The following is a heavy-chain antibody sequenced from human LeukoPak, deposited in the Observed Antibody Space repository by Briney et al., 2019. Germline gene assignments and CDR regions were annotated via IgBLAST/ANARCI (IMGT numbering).Heavy chain of an antibody. V-gene: IGHV3-23*01. CDR3: ARQLGYCSDGTCYFDF. D-gene: IGHD2-15*01. CDR1: GFTFSSYA. Sequence: GGSLRLSCAASGFTFSSYAMSGVRQAPGKGLQWLSAISTSGDNTYYGDSVKGRFAISRDNSKNTLYLQMNTLRAEDTAIYYCARQLGYCSDGTCYFDFWGQGTLVTVSS. J-gene: IGHJ4*02. CDR2: ISTSGDNT.